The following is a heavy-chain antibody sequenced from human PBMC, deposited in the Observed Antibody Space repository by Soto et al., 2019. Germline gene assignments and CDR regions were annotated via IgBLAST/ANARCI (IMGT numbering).Heavy chain of an antibody. Sequence: QTGGSLRLSCAASGFTFSSYGMHWVRQAPGKGLEWVAVIWYDGSNKYYADSVKGRFTISRDNSKNTLYLQMNSLRAEDTAVYYCARDLFPYYFDYWGQGTLVTVSS. V-gene: IGHV3-33*01. CDR2: IWYDGSNK. J-gene: IGHJ4*02. D-gene: IGHD3-10*01. CDR1: GFTFSSYG. CDR3: ARDLFPYYFDY.